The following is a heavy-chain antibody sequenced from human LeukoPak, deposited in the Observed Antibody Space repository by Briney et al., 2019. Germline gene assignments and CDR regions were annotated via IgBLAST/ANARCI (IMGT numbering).Heavy chain of an antibody. CDR3: ARVYSSSPQGYYYYYYMDV. J-gene: IGHJ6*03. D-gene: IGHD6-6*01. Sequence: GASVKVSCKTSGYTFISYAMNWVRQAPGQGLEWMGWINTNTGNPTYAQGLTGRFVFSLDTSVSTAYLQISSLKAEDTAVYYCARVYSSSPQGYYYYYYMDVWGKGTTVTVSS. CDR2: INTNTGNP. CDR1: GYTFISYA. V-gene: IGHV7-4-1*02.